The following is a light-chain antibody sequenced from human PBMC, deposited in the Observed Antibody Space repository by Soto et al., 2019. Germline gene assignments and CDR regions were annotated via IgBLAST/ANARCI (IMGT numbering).Light chain of an antibody. Sequence: EVVLTQSPGTLSLSPGERATLSCRASHSVNSKYLVWYQQKPGQAPRLLIYATSTRATGIPDRFSGSGSGTDFTLTISRLEPEDVAVYYCQQYATSVYTFGQGTKLEIK. V-gene: IGKV3-20*01. J-gene: IGKJ2*01. CDR3: QQYATSVYT. CDR2: ATS. CDR1: HSVNSKY.